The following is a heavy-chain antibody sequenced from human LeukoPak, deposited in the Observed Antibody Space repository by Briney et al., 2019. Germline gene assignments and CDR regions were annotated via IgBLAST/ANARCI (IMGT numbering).Heavy chain of an antibody. V-gene: IGHV1-8*03. Sequence: APVKVSCKASGYTFTSYDINWVRQATGQGLEWMGWMNPNRGNTGYAQKFQGRVTITRNTSISTAYMELSSLRSEDTAVYYCARGLRQWLGIDYWGQGTLVTVSS. J-gene: IGHJ4*02. D-gene: IGHD6-19*01. CDR3: ARGLRQWLGIDY. CDR1: GYTFTSYD. CDR2: MNPNRGNT.